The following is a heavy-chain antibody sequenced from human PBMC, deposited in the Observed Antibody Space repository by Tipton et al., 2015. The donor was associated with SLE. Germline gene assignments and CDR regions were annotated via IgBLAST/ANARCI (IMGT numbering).Heavy chain of an antibody. CDR2: IIPIFGTA. CDR1: GGTFSSYT. J-gene: IGHJ4*02. D-gene: IGHD2-15*01. CDR3: ASTRLGYCSGGSCFVDY. V-gene: IGHV1-69*06. Sequence: QLVQSGPEVKKPGSSVKVSCKASGGTFSSYTISWVRQAPGQGLEWMGRIIPIFGTANYAQKFQGRDTITADKSTSTAYMKLSSLRSEDTAVYYCASTRLGYCSGGSCFVDYWGLGTLVSVSS.